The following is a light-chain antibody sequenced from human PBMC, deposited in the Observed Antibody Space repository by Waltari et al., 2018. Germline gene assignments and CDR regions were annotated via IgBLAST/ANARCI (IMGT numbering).Light chain of an antibody. J-gene: IGLJ3*02. CDR1: RSDVGGSNY. CDR3: SSYTSSSTLWV. Sequence: QSALTQPASVSGSPGQSITISCTGTRSDVGGSNYVSWYQQHPGKAPKLMIYDVSNRPSVVSNRFSGSKSGNTASLTISGLQAEDEADYYCSSYTSSSTLWVFGGGTKLTVL. V-gene: IGLV2-14*03. CDR2: DVS.